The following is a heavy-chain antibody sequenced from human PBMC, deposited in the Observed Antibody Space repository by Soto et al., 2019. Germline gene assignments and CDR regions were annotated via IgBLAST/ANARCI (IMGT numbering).Heavy chain of an antibody. CDR1: GYSFTSYW. CDR3: ARLPPSYSSCWWGGFFDY. J-gene: IGHJ4*02. V-gene: IGHV5-51*01. D-gene: IGHD6-19*01. Sequence: GESLKISCKGSGYSFTSYWIGWVRQMPGKGLEWMGIIYPGDSDTSYSPSFQGQVTISADKSISTAYLHWSSLKASDTAVYYCARLPPSYSSCWWGGFFDYWGQGTLVTVSS. CDR2: IYPGDSDT.